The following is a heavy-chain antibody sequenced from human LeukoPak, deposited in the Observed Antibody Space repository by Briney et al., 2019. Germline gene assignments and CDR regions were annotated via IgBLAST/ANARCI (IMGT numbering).Heavy chain of an antibody. D-gene: IGHD3-3*01. CDR2: IRGRGSST. CDR3: AKARHYDFWSGEGNFDY. J-gene: IGHJ4*02. V-gene: IGHV3-23*01. CDR1: GFTFSSYA. Sequence: PGGSLRLSCAASGFTFSSYAMSWVRQAPGKGLEWGSAIRGRGSSTYYADSVKGRFTISRDNSKNTLYLQVNSLRAEDTAVYYCAKARHYDFWSGEGNFDYWGQGTLVTVSS.